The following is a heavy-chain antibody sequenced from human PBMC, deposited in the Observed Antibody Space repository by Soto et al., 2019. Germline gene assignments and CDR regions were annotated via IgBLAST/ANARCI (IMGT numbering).Heavy chain of an antibody. CDR1: GGSISSSSYY. CDR3: ARRSGVYYYYGMDV. Sequence: PSETLSLTCTVSGGSISSSSYYWGWIRQPPGKGLEWIGSIYYSGSTYYNPSLKSRVNISVDASKNQFSLKLSSVTAADTAVYYCARRSGVYYYYGMDVWGQGTTVTVS. J-gene: IGHJ6*02. CDR2: IYYSGST. V-gene: IGHV4-39*01. D-gene: IGHD3-10*01.